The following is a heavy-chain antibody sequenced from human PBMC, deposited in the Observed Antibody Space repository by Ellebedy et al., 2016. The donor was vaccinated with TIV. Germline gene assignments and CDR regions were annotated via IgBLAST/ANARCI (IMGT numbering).Heavy chain of an antibody. V-gene: IGHV1-24*01. Sequence: AASVQVSCKVSAYTLTALSMNWVRQAPGKGLKWMGGFDTADGETIYAQKFQGRVTITADKSTSTAYMELSSLRSEDTGVYYCTRAEDTAMVFDYWGQGTLVTVSS. CDR2: FDTADGET. J-gene: IGHJ4*02. CDR3: TRAEDTAMVFDY. D-gene: IGHD5-18*01. CDR1: AYTLTALS.